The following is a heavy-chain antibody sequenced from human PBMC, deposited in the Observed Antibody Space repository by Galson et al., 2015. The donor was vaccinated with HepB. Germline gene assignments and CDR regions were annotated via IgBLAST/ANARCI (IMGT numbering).Heavy chain of an antibody. CDR2: IYHTGNT. Sequence: ETLSLTCTVSGVSITSGQYYWAWVRQSPGKGLEWIGSIYHTGNTYYNSSLKSRLTMYLVTSTNQVSLRLTSVTAADTAIYYCAREGYTTDTWGQGTLVIVSS. J-gene: IGHJ5*02. CDR1: GVSITSGQYY. D-gene: IGHD5-12*01. V-gene: IGHV4-39*01. CDR3: AREGYTTDT.